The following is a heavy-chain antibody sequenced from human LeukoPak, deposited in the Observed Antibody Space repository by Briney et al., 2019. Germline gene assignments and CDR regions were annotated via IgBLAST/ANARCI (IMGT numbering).Heavy chain of an antibody. CDR3: ARDQQYHRPAGWFDP. CDR1: GGSISSYY. CDR2: IYTSGST. D-gene: IGHD1-14*01. V-gene: IGHV4-4*07. Sequence: SETLSLTCTVSGGSISSYYWSWIRQPAGKGLEWIGRIYTSGSTNYNPSLKSRVAMSVDTSKNQFSLKLSSVTAADTAVYYCARDQQYHRPAGWFDPWGRGTLVTVSS. J-gene: IGHJ5*02.